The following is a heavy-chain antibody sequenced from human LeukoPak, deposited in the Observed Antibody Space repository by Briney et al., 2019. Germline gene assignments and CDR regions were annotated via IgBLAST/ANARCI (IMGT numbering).Heavy chain of an antibody. D-gene: IGHD3-3*01. V-gene: IGHV1-18*01. CDR1: GYLFTTYG. CDR2: ISGNDGDT. J-gene: IGHJ4*02. Sequence: GASVKVSCKSSGYLFTTYGLSWVRQAPGQGLEWMGQISGNDGDTNYAQKFQGRVTMTTDTATSTAYMELTSLRSDDTAVYYCARDVPDFWSGFDYWGQGTLVTVSP. CDR3: ARDVPDFWSGFDY.